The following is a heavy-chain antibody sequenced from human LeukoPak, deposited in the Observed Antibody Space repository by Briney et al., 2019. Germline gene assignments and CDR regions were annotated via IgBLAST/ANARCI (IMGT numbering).Heavy chain of an antibody. D-gene: IGHD4-23*01. CDR1: GFTFSRYG. Sequence: PRGSPRHSFADPGFTFSRYGMSSVRQAPGKGLEWVSAISSRGGSTYYADSVKGRFTISRDNSKNTLYLQMNSLRAEDTAVYYCAKRSDYGGNWDYFEYSGQGAPVTVSS. CDR3: AKRSDYGGNWDYFEY. CDR2: ISSRGGST. J-gene: IGHJ4*02. V-gene: IGHV3-23*01.